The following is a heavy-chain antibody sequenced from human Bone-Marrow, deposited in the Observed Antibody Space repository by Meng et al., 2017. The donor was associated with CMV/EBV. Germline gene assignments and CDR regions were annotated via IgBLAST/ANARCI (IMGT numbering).Heavy chain of an antibody. Sequence: SVKVSCKASGGTFSSYAISWVRQAPGQGLEWMGGIIPILGIANYAQKFQGRVTITADKSTSTAYMELSSLRSEDTAVYYCAIRPYFGVVSTDYWGQGTLVTVSS. J-gene: IGHJ4*02. CDR2: IIPILGIA. CDR3: AIRPYFGVVSTDY. D-gene: IGHD3-3*01. CDR1: GGTFSSYA. V-gene: IGHV1-69*10.